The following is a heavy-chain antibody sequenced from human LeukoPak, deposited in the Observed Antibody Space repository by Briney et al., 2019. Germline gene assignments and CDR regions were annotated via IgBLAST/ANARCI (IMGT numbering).Heavy chain of an antibody. Sequence: GGSLRLSCAASGFTFSSYAMSWVRQAPGKGLEWVSAISGSGGSTYYADSVKGRFTVSRDNSKNTLYLQMNSLRAEDTAVYYCAKSSYYDSSGYYREYYFDYWGQGTLVTVSS. D-gene: IGHD3-22*01. V-gene: IGHV3-23*01. J-gene: IGHJ4*02. CDR3: AKSSYYDSSGYYREYYFDY. CDR1: GFTFSSYA. CDR2: ISGSGGST.